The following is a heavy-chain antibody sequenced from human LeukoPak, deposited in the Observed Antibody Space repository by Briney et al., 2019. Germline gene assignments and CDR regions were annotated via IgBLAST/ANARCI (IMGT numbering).Heavy chain of an antibody. J-gene: IGHJ4*02. D-gene: IGHD2-2*01. V-gene: IGHV3-7*01. Sequence: GGSLRLSCAASGFAFSRYWMSWVRQAPGKGLEWLANIRQDGSDNYYVDSVKGRFTFSRDNARNSMYMQMNSLRGEDTAVYYCARVGSTSWYLDYWGQGTLVTVSS. CDR1: GFAFSRYW. CDR3: ARVGSTSWYLDY. CDR2: IRQDGSDN.